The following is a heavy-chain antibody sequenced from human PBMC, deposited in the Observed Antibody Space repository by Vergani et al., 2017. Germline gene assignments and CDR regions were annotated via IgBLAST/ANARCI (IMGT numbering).Heavy chain of an antibody. CDR2: IHPSGGST. D-gene: IGHD3-16*01. V-gene: IGHV1-46*03. Sequence: QVQLVQSGAEVKKPGASVKVSCKASGYTFTSYYMHWVRQAPGQGLEWMGIIHPSGGSTSYAQKFQGRVTMTRDTSTSTVYMELSSLRSEDTAVYYCANALYTSGGDYWGQGTLVTVSS. CDR1: GYTFTSYY. J-gene: IGHJ4*02. CDR3: ANALYTSGGDY.